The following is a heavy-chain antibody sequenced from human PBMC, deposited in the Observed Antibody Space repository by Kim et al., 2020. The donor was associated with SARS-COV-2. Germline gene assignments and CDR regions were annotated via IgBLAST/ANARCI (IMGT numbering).Heavy chain of an antibody. Sequence: GGSLRLSCAASGFTFSSYGMHWVRQAPGKGLEWVAVIWYDGSNKYYADSVKGRFTISRDNSKNTLYLQMNSLRAEDTAVYYCAKTTINYDYIWGSYRLGAFDIWGQGPMVTVSS. D-gene: IGHD3-16*02. CDR1: GFTFSSYG. J-gene: IGHJ3*02. CDR3: AKTTINYDYIWGSYRLGAFDI. CDR2: IWYDGSNK. V-gene: IGHV3-33*06.